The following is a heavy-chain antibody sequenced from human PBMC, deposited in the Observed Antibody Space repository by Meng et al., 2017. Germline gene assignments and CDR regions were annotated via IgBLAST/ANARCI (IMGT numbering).Heavy chain of an antibody. J-gene: IGHJ4*02. CDR3: ARDQVGAASEC. D-gene: IGHD1-26*01. Sequence: ASVKVSCKASGYTFTGYDMHWVRQAPGQGLEWMGRMNPNSGGTNYAQKFQGRVTMTRDTSISTAYMELSSLRSDDTAVYCCARDQVGAASECWGQGTLVTVSS. CDR2: MNPNSGGT. CDR1: GYTFTGYD. V-gene: IGHV1-2*06.